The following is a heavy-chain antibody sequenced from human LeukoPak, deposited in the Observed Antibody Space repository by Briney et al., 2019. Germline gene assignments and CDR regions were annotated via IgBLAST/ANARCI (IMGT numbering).Heavy chain of an antibody. CDR1: GESFSGDY. Sequence: RTSETLSLTCAVYGESFSGDYWSWIRQPAGKGLEWIGRIYTSGSTNYNPSLKSRVTMSVDTSKNQFSLKLSSVTAADTAVYYCASEAVAGPFDYWGQGTLVTVSS. CDR2: IYTSGST. CDR3: ASEAVAGPFDY. J-gene: IGHJ4*02. D-gene: IGHD6-19*01. V-gene: IGHV4-59*10.